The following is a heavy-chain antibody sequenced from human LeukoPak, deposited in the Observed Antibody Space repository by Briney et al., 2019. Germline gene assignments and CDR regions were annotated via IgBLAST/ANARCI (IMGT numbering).Heavy chain of an antibody. V-gene: IGHV4-59*01. J-gene: IGHJ4*02. CDR1: GNSISSYY. CDR2: IYYSGST. D-gene: IGHD4-23*01. Sequence: SETLSLTCTVSGNSISSYYWSWIRQPPGKGLEWIGYIYYSGSTNYNPSLKSRVTISVDTSKNQFSLKLSSVTAADTAVYYCARDEDGGFPFDYWGQGALVTVSS. CDR3: ARDEDGGFPFDY.